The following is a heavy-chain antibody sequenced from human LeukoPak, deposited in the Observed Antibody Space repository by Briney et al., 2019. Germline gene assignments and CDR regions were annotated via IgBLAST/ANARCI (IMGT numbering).Heavy chain of an antibody. CDR2: ISAYNGNT. Sequence: ASVKVSCKASGYTFTSYGISWVRQAPGQGLEWMGWISAYNGNTNYAQELQGRVTTTTDTSTSTAYMELRSLRSDDTAVYYCARDRGRITMIKYYFDYWGQGTLVTVSS. CDR3: ARDRGRITMIKYYFDY. D-gene: IGHD3-22*01. V-gene: IGHV1-18*01. CDR1: GYTFTSYG. J-gene: IGHJ4*02.